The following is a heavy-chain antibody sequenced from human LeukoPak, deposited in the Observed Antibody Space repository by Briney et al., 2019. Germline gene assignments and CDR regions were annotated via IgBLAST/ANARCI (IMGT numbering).Heavy chain of an antibody. Sequence: GGSLRLSCAASGFTFSSYSMNWVRQAPGKGLEWVSYISSSSSTIYYADSVKGRFTISRDNAKNSLYLQMNSLRDEDTAVYYCARRSYDFWSGYPYYYGMDVWGQGTTVTVSS. V-gene: IGHV3-48*02. CDR3: ARRSYDFWSGYPYYYGMDV. J-gene: IGHJ6*02. CDR2: ISSSSSTI. D-gene: IGHD3-3*01. CDR1: GFTFSSYS.